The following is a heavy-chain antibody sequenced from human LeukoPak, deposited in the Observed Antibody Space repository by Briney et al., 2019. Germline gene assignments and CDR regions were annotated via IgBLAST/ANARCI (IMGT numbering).Heavy chain of an antibody. D-gene: IGHD1-26*01. CDR2: ISGSGYST. J-gene: IGHJ4*02. CDR3: AKDWSDYGGDY. Sequence: HPGGSLRLSCTASGFSFERYAMSWVRQAPGKGLEWVSVISGSGYSTYYGDSVKGRFTISRDNSKNTLYLQMNSLRAEDTAVYYCAKDWSDYGGDYWGQGTLVTVSS. CDR1: GFSFERYA. V-gene: IGHV3-23*01.